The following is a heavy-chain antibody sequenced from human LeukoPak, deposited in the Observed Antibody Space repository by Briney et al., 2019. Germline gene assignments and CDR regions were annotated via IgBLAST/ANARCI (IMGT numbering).Heavy chain of an antibody. Sequence: SETLSLTCAVYGGSFNGYYWSWIRQPPGKGLEWIGEINHSGSTNYNPSLKSRVTISVDTSKNQFSLKLSSVTAADTAVYYCARGLFYCSGGSCYDYGMDVWGQGTTVTVSS. CDR1: GGSFNGYY. CDR2: INHSGST. D-gene: IGHD2-15*01. CDR3: ARGLFYCSGGSCYDYGMDV. J-gene: IGHJ6*02. V-gene: IGHV4-34*01.